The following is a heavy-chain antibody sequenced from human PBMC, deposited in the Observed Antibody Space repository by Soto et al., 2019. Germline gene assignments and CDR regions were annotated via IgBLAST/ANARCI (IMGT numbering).Heavy chain of an antibody. CDR3: ARVHSPGIAYFDY. CDR1: GGSISSGGYY. CDR2: IYYSGST. V-gene: IGHV4-31*03. Sequence: PSETLSLTCTVSGGSISSGGYYWSWIRQHPGKGLEWIGYIYYSGSTYYNPSLKSRVTISVDTSKNQFSLKLSSVTAADTAVYYCARVHSPGIAYFDYWRQGTLVTVSS. D-gene: IGHD2-21*01. J-gene: IGHJ4*02.